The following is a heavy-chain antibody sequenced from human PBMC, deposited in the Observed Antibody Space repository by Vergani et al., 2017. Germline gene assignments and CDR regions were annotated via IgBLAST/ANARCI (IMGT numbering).Heavy chain of an antibody. CDR2: IKEDGSET. CDR3: ARLGLTASRREAPVFDY. Sequence: EVQLMESGGGLVQPGGSLRLSCAASGFTFSNYWMSWVRQAPGKGLEWVANIKEDGSETFYVDSVMGRFTISRDNAKNSLYLQMNSLRAEDTAVYFCARLGLTASRREAPVFDYWGQGTLVTDSS. V-gene: IGHV3-7*01. J-gene: IGHJ4*02. CDR1: GFTFSNYW. D-gene: IGHD6-13*01.